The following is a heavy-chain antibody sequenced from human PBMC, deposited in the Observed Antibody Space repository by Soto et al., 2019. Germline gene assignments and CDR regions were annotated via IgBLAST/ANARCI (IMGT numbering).Heavy chain of an antibody. Sequence: SETLSLTCTVSGGSISSYYWSWIRQPPGKGLEWIGYIYYSGSTNYNPSLKSRVTISVDTSKNQFSLKLSSVTAADTAVYYCARERDYGDYFYFDYWGQGTLVTVSS. D-gene: IGHD4-17*01. CDR3: ARERDYGDYFYFDY. CDR1: GGSISSYY. V-gene: IGHV4-59*01. J-gene: IGHJ4*02. CDR2: IYYSGST.